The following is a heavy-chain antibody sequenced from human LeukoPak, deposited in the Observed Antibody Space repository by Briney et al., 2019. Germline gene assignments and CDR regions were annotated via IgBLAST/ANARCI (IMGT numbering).Heavy chain of an antibody. CDR2: IYYSGST. D-gene: IGHD4-17*01. J-gene: IGHJ6*02. Sequence: SDTLSLICTVSGRSISSYYWSWIRQPPAKALEWIGYIYYSGSTIYNTSLKSRVTISVDTSKNQFSLKLSSVTAADTAVYYCASRRGYGGYERSPYYYYGMDVWGQGTTVTVSS. V-gene: IGHV4-59*08. CDR3: ASRRGYGGYERSPYYYYGMDV. CDR1: GRSISSYY.